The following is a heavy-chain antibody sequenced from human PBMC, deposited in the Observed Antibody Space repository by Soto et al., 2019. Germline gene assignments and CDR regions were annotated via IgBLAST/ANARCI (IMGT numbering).Heavy chain of an antibody. Sequence: PGGSLRLSCAASGFTFSNYGFHWVRQAPGKGLEWVAFIWYDGSQKYYADSVKGRFTISRDNSKNTQYLQMNSLRAEDTAVYYCAKLITMVRGVIMDAFDIWGQGTMVTVSS. CDR3: AKLITMVRGVIMDAFDI. V-gene: IGHV3-30*02. D-gene: IGHD3-10*01. J-gene: IGHJ3*02. CDR1: GFTFSNYG. CDR2: IWYDGSQK.